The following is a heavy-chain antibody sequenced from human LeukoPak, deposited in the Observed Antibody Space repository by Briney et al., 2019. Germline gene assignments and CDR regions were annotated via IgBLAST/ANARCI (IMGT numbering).Heavy chain of an antibody. CDR3: ASGNSYYYDSSGYRSRYYYYYMDV. D-gene: IGHD3-22*01. J-gene: IGHJ6*03. CDR1: GGTFSSYA. Sequence: SVKVSCKASGGTFSSYAISWVRQAPGQGLEWMGGIIPIFGTANYAQKFQGRVTITADKSTSTAYMELSSLRSEDTAVYYCASGNSYYYDSSGYRSRYYYYYMDVWGKGTTVTVSS. V-gene: IGHV1-69*06. CDR2: IIPIFGTA.